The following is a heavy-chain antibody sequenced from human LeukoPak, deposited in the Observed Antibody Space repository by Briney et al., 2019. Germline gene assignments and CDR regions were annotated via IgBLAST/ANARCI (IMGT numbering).Heavy chain of an antibody. CDR1: GFTFSRYA. D-gene: IGHD3-10*01. CDR3: AKIPSLLWFGESTYYFDY. V-gene: IGHV3-23*01. Sequence: GGSLRLSCAASGFTFSRYAMSWVRQAPGKGLEWVSAISGSGGSTYYADSVKGRFTISRDNSKNTLYLQMNSLRAEDTAVYYCAKIPSLLWFGESTYYFDYWGQGTLVTVSS. J-gene: IGHJ4*02. CDR2: ISGSGGST.